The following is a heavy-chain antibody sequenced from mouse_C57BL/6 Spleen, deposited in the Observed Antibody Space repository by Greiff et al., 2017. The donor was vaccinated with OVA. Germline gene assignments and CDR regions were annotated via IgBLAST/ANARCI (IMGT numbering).Heavy chain of an antibody. V-gene: IGHV5-9-1*02. J-gene: IGHJ3*01. Sequence: EVMLVESGEGLVKPGGSLKLSCAASGFTFSSYAMSWVRQTPEKRLEWVAYISSGGDYIYYADTVKGRFTISRDNARNTLYLQMSSLKSEDTGMYYCTRDQTGLWFAYWGQGTLVTVSA. CDR3: TRDQTGLWFAY. D-gene: IGHD4-1*01. CDR2: ISSGGDYI. CDR1: GFTFSSYA.